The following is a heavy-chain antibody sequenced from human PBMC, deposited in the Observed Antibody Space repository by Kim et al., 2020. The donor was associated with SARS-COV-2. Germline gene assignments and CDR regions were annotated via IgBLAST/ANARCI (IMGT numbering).Heavy chain of an antibody. Sequence: YYAHTVEGRFTISRANSRDTLYLHMNTLRAEDTAVYYCAQETYGDYEAFDYWGRGTLVTVSS. CDR3: AQETYGDYEAFDY. D-gene: IGHD4-17*01. V-gene: IGHV3-23*01. J-gene: IGHJ4*02.